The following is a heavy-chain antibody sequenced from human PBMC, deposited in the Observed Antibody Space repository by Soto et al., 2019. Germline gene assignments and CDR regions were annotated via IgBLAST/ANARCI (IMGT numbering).Heavy chain of an antibody. CDR3: ARDRNHRIMITFGGGSALDY. D-gene: IGHD3-16*01. V-gene: IGHV1-3*05. CDR1: GYTFTSYA. Sequence: QVQLVQSGAEEKKPGASVKVSCKASGYTFTSYAMHWVRQAPGQRLEWMGWINAGNGNTKYSQKFQGRVTITRDTSASTAYMELSSLRSEETAVYYCARDRNHRIMITFGGGSALDYWGQGTLVTVSS. J-gene: IGHJ4*02. CDR2: INAGNGNT.